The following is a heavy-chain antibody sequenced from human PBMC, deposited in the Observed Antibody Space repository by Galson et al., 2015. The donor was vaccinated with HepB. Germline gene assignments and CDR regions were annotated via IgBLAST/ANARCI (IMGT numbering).Heavy chain of an antibody. Sequence: SLRLSCAASGFTFSTYAMHWVRQAPGRGLDWVGVIAYDSREKYFADSVKGRFTISRDNSESTLYLQMNSLRPEDTAVYYRARAIRMPGTPENGFDVWGHGTMVTVSS. CDR3: ARAIRMPGTPENGFDV. CDR2: IAYDSREK. V-gene: IGHV3-30*04. J-gene: IGHJ3*01. D-gene: IGHD6-13*01. CDR1: GFTFSTYA.